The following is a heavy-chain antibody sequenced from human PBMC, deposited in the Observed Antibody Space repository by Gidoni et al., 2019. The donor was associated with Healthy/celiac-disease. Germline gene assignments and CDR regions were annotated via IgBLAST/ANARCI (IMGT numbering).Heavy chain of an antibody. D-gene: IGHD3-22*01. J-gene: IGHJ4*02. CDR2: ISSSSSTI. V-gene: IGHV3-48*02. CDR1: GFPFSSYS. CDR3: ARDYYDSSGYYYTIVDY. Sequence: EVQLVESGGGLVQPGGSLRLSCAASGFPFSSYSMTWVRQAPGKGLEWVSYISSSSSTIYYADSVKGRFTISRDNAKNSLYLQMNSLRDEDTAVYYCARDYYDSSGYYYTIVDYWGQGTLVTVSS.